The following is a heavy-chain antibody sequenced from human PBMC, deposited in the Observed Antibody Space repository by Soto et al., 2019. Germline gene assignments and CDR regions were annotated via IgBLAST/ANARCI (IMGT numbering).Heavy chain of an antibody. CDR1: RYTFTSYG. CDR2: ISAYNGNT. CDR3: ARERYCSGGSCRSLYYYGMDV. V-gene: IGHV1-18*01. Sequence: ASGKVSCKASRYTFTSYGISWVRQAPGQGREWRGWISAYNGNTNYAQKLQGRVTMTTDTSTSTAYMERRSLRSDDTAVYYCARERYCSGGSCRSLYYYGMDVWGQGTTVTVSS. D-gene: IGHD2-15*01. J-gene: IGHJ6*02.